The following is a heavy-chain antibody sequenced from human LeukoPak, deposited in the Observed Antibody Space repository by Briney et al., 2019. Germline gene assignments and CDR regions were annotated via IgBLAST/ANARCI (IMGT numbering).Heavy chain of an antibody. D-gene: IGHD2-8*02. J-gene: IGHJ4*02. CDR1: GLTFRSYA. CDR3: AKTDTGGYHRGNYDF. V-gene: IGHV3-23*01. Sequence: GGSLRLSCAASGLTFRSYAMTWVPRARGKGLEGVSSISGSCTTTYFADSVKGRFTISRDNSKSTLNLQMNSLSVDDTAVYYCAKTDTGGYHRGNYDFWGLGTLVTVSS. CDR2: ISGSCTTT.